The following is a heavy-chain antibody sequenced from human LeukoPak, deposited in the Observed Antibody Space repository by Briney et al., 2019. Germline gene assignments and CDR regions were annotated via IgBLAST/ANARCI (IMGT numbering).Heavy chain of an antibody. J-gene: IGHJ2*01. D-gene: IGHD3-16*01. CDR2: IGNDGRAK. CDR1: GFTFSSHG. Sequence: GRSLRLSCVASGFTFSSHGMHWVRQAPGKGLEWVAVIGNDGRAKRYAEPVEGRFTLSRDNSKNIHFLEMNSPRDGDTAIYYCAREAAWGNWYFDLWGRGTLVTVSS. CDR3: AREAAWGNWYFDL. V-gene: IGHV3-30*03.